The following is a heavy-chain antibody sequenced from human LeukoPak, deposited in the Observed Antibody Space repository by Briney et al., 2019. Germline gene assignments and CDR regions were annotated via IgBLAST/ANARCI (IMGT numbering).Heavy chain of an antibody. CDR1: GYTFTGYY. CDR3: VRWTGDYGSGSYWDC. Sequence: ASVKVSCKASGYTFTGYYMHWVRQAPGQGLEWMGWINPSSGGTNYAQRFQGRVTVTRDTSISTAYMELSGLRSDDTAVYYCVRWTGDYGSGSYWDCWGQGTLVTVSS. D-gene: IGHD3-10*01. V-gene: IGHV1-2*02. J-gene: IGHJ4*02. CDR2: INPSSGGT.